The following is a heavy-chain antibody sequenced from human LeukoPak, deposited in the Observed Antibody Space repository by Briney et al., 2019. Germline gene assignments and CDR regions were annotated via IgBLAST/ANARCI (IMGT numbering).Heavy chain of an antibody. Sequence: GASVKVSCKASGYTFTDYYMHWVQQAPGKGLEWMGRVDPEDGETIYAEKFQGRVTITADTSTDTAYMELSSLRSEDTAVYYCATVRELLRYGWFDPWGQGTLVTVSS. J-gene: IGHJ5*02. V-gene: IGHV1-69-2*01. CDR1: GYTFTDYY. D-gene: IGHD1-26*01. CDR2: VDPEDGET. CDR3: ATVRELLRYGWFDP.